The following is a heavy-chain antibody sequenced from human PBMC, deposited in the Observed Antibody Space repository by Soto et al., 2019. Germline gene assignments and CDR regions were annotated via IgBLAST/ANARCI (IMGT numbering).Heavy chain of an antibody. Sequence: EVQLVESGGGLVQPGGSLRLSCAAPGFTFSSYWMHWVRQAPGKGLVWVSRINSDGSSTSYADSVKGRFTISRDNAKNTLYLQMNSLRAEDTAVYYCARVRYSSSWYYYYGMDVWGQGTTVTVSS. CDR1: GFTFSSYW. D-gene: IGHD6-13*01. V-gene: IGHV3-74*01. CDR3: ARVRYSSSWYYYYGMDV. CDR2: INSDGSST. J-gene: IGHJ6*02.